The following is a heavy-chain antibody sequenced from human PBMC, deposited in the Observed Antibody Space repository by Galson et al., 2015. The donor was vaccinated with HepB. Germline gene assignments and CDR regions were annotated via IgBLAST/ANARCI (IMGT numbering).Heavy chain of an antibody. J-gene: IGHJ6*03. V-gene: IGHV3-30*18. CDR3: AKDGIVATYGYYFFHYMDV. CDR2: ISYDGISK. D-gene: IGHD5-12*01. CDR1: GFTFSNYG. Sequence: SLRLSCAASGFTFSNYGLYWVRQALGKGLEWVAVISYDGISKYYADSVKGRFTISRDNSKNTLYLQMSSLGAEDTAVYYCAKDGIVATYGYYFFHYMDVWGKGTTVTVSS.